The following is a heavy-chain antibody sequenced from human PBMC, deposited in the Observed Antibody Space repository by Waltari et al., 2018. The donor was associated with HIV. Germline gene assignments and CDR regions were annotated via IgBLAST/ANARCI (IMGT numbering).Heavy chain of an antibody. Sequence: INWVRQVPGQGLEWLGRIIPMSGTANNAQKFQGRITITADESTSTAYMELRNLKSDDTAVYFCASARETMGVDFDSWGQGTLVNVSS. D-gene: IGHD3-10*01. CDR3: ASARETMGVDFDS. CDR2: IIPMSGTA. J-gene: IGHJ4*02. V-gene: IGHV1-69*15.